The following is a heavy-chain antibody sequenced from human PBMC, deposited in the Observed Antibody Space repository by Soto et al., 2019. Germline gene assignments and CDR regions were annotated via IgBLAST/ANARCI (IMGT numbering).Heavy chain of an antibody. V-gene: IGHV1-18*01. CDR1: GYMFTNYG. D-gene: IGHD3-22*01. CDR2: ISTYSGNT. Sequence: ASVKVSCKTSGYMFTNYGLSWVRQAPGQGLQWVGWISTYSGNTYYAQNLHGRVTVTTDTSTTTTYMELWSLKSDDTAVYYCARAGSGFYGRFDLWGQGTLVTVSS. CDR3: ARAGSGFYGRFDL. J-gene: IGHJ5*02.